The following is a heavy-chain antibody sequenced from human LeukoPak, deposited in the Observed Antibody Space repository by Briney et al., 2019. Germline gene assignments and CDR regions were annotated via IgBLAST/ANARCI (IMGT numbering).Heavy chain of an antibody. CDR1: GGSISSSSHY. Sequence: TSETLSLTCTVSGGSISSSSHYWGWIRQPPGKGLEWIGVSTYYNPSLKNRVTISVDTSKNQFSLKLSSVTAADTAVYYCARDYGDYVLDYWGQGTLVTVSS. D-gene: IGHD4-17*01. CDR2: VST. V-gene: IGHV4-39*07. J-gene: IGHJ4*02. CDR3: ARDYGDYVLDY.